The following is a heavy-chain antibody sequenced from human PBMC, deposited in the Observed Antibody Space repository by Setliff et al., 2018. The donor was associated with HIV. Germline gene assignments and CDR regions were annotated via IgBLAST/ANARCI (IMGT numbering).Heavy chain of an antibody. Sequence: ASETLSLTCAVSGYSISSGSYYWNWIRQPAGKGLEWIGRIYTSGSTNYNPSLKSRVTISVDTSKNQFSLKLSSVTAADTAVYYCAREDYYYYGMDVWGQGTTVTVSS. V-gene: IGHV4-61*02. J-gene: IGHJ6*02. CDR3: AREDYYYYGMDV. CDR2: IYTSGST. CDR1: GYSISSGSYY.